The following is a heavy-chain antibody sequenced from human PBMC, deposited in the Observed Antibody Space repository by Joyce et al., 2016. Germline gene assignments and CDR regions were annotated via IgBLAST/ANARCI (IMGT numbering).Heavy chain of an antibody. CDR2: ISPGDSDT. CDR3: ARHQKPDLGDI. V-gene: IGHV5-51*01. J-gene: IGHJ4*02. Sequence: EVQLVQSGAEVKKPGESLKISCKGSGFRLSSYWIGWVRQKPGKGLEWMGVISPGDSDTKYSPSFRGQVTFSVDASTNTAFLQWASLKASDTAMYFCARHQKPDLGDIWGQGTLVTVSS. CDR1: GFRLSSYW. D-gene: IGHD1-14*01.